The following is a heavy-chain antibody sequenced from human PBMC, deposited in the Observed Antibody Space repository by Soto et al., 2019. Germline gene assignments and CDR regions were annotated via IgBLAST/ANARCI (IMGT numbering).Heavy chain of an antibody. CDR3: ARQGFRVLHGLVDV. CDR1: GGSINNNYSY. V-gene: IGHV4-39*06. CDR2: ISYSGTP. Sequence: PSETLSLTCSVSGGSINNNYSYWGWVRQPPGKGLEWIASISYSGTPYYNPALRSRVTKSVDQSKHQFHLKLTSVTAAATAVYYCARQGFRVLHGLVDVWGQGTTVT. J-gene: IGHJ6*02. D-gene: IGHD3-10*01.